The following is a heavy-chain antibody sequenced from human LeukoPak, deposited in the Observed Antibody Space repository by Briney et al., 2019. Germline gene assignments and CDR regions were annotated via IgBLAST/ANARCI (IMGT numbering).Heavy chain of an antibody. Sequence: GGSLRLSCTTSGFTFSSYWMYWVRQAPGKGLVWVSRVSPDGSSTNYADSVKGRFTISRDNAKNTLFLQMSSLRAEDTAVYYCARTGGTNRGIDYWGQGSLVTVSS. J-gene: IGHJ4*02. D-gene: IGHD1-14*01. CDR1: GFTFSSYW. CDR2: VSPDGSST. V-gene: IGHV3-74*01. CDR3: ARTGGTNRGIDY.